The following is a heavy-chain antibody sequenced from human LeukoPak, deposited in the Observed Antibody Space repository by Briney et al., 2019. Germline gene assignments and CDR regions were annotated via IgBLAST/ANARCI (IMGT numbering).Heavy chain of an antibody. V-gene: IGHV3-23*01. CDR2: ISGSGGST. Sequence: GGSLRLSCAASGFTFSSYGMSWVRQAPGKGLEWVSAISGSGGSTYYADSVKGRFTISRDNSKNTLYLQMNSLRAEDTAVYYCAKDPRGYDSSGFDYWGQGTLVTVSS. CDR3: AKDPRGYDSSGFDY. D-gene: IGHD3-22*01. J-gene: IGHJ4*02. CDR1: GFTFSSYG.